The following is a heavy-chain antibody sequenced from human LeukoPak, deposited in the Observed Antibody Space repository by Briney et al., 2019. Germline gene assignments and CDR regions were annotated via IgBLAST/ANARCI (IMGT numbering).Heavy chain of an antibody. D-gene: IGHD3-10*01. J-gene: IGHJ4*02. CDR3: ARHFYGSGTYYHFDY. CDR2: ISPYNDNT. V-gene: IGHV1-18*01. Sequence: ASVKASCTASGYSFPIYGISWVRQAPGQGPEWMGWISPYNDNTNYAQKLQGRATLTTDTSTSTAYMELRSLRSDDTAVYYCARHFYGSGTYYHFDYWGQGTLVTVSS. CDR1: GYSFPIYG.